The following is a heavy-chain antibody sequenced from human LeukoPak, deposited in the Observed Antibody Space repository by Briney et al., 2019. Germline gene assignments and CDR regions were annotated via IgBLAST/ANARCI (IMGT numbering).Heavy chain of an antibody. J-gene: IGHJ4*02. CDR3: ARQGSSSSSLDY. CDR1: GFTVSSNY. Sequence: GGSLRLSCAASGFTVSSNYMSWVRQAPGKGLEGVSVIYSGGSTYYADSVKGRFTISRDNSKNTLYLQMNSLRAEDTAVYYCARQGSSSSSLDYWGQGPLVTVSS. CDR2: IYSGGST. V-gene: IGHV3-53*01. D-gene: IGHD6-6*01.